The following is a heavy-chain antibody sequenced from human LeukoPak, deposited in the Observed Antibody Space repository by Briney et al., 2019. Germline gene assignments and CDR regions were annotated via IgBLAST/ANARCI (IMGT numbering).Heavy chain of an antibody. D-gene: IGHD4-17*01. CDR1: GFSLTTNGVA. CDR2: IYGNDDK. V-gene: IGHV2-5*01. J-gene: IGHJ4*02. Sequence: SGPTLVKPTQTLTLTCTFSGFSLTTNGVAVGWIRQPPGKALEWLALIYGNDDKRYSPSLKSSLTITKDTSKNQVILTMTNMDPVDTATYYCTLLDTVTRNFDYWGQGTLVTVSS. CDR3: TLLDTVTRNFDY.